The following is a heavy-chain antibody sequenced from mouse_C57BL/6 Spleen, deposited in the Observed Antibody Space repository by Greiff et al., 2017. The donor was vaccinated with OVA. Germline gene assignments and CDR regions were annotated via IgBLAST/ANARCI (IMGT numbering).Heavy chain of an antibody. CDR1: GFSFSTSGMG. V-gene: IGHV8-12*01. CDR2: IYWDDDN. Sequence: QVTLKVSGPGILQSSHTLSLSCSSSGFSFSTSGMGVSWIRQPSGQGLEWPAHIYWDDDNRYNTSLKSRLTISKETSRNQVFLKITSVDTADTATYYRARLDSSGYYYLDYWGQGTTLTVSS. J-gene: IGHJ2*01. CDR3: ARLDSSGYYYLDY. D-gene: IGHD3-2*02.